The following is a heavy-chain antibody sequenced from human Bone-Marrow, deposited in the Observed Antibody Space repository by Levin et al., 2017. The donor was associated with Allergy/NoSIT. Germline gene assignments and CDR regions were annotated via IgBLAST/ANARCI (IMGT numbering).Heavy chain of an antibody. D-gene: IGHD3-16*02. Sequence: PGGSLRLSCAASGFTLTTYAISWVRQAPGKGLEWVSGLSGSGENTYYADSVQGRFTISRDNSKNTLYLQMNSLRVEDTAIYYCAKRSLDDYTWGTYLHSWGQGTLVTVSS. V-gene: IGHV3-23*01. CDR2: LSGSGENT. CDR3: AKRSLDDYTWGTYLHS. CDR1: GFTLTTYA. J-gene: IGHJ4*02.